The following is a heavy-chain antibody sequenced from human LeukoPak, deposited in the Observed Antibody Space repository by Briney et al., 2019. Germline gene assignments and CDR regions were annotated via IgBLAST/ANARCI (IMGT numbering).Heavy chain of an antibody. CDR1: GFTFSSYG. J-gene: IGHJ4*02. Sequence: GRSLRLSCAASGFTFSSYGMHWVRQAPGKGLEWGAVISYDGSNKYYADSVKGRSTISRDKSKNTLYLQMNSPRAEDTAVYYCVKDWGYLGVVPATALDYWGQGTLVTVSS. CDR2: ISYDGSNK. V-gene: IGHV3-30*18. D-gene: IGHD2-2*01. CDR3: VKDWGYLGVVPATALDY.